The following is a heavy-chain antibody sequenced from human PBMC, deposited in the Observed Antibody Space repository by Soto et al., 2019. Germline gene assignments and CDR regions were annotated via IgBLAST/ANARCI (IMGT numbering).Heavy chain of an antibody. CDR3: ARVRGYYDSSGFDY. Sequence: GGSLRLSCASSVFTFSDYYMSWIRQSPGKGLEWVSYISGGGGSTISYADSVKGRFTISRDNAQNSLYLQMNSLRAEDTAVYYCARVRGYYDSSGFDYWGRGALVTVSS. D-gene: IGHD3-22*01. V-gene: IGHV3-11*01. CDR1: VFTFSDYY. CDR2: ISGGGGSTI. J-gene: IGHJ4*02.